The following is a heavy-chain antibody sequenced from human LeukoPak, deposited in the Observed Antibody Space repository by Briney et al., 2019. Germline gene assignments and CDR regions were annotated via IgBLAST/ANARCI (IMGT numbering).Heavy chain of an antibody. V-gene: IGHV3-33*01. Sequence: PGKSLRLSCAASGFTFSSYGMHWVRQAPGKGLEWVAVIWYDGSNKYYADSVKGRFTISRDNSKNTLYLQMNSLRAEDTAVYYCAREGQQLVPYFDYWGQGTLVTVSS. D-gene: IGHD6-13*01. CDR1: GFTFSSYG. J-gene: IGHJ4*02. CDR2: IWYDGSNK. CDR3: AREGQQLVPYFDY.